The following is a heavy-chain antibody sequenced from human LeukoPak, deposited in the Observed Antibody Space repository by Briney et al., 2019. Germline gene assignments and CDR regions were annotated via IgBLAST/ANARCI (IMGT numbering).Heavy chain of an antibody. J-gene: IGHJ4*02. V-gene: IGHV3-23*01. CDR3: AKDPGVVPAHYFDY. D-gene: IGHD2-2*01. CDR1: GFTFSSYA. CDR2: TGSTGVST. Sequence: GGSLRLSCAASGFTFSSYAMNWVRRAPGKGLEWVSGTGSTGVSTFYADSVKGRFTASRGNSKNTLSLQMNSLRAEDTAVYYCAKDPGVVPAHYFDYWGQGTLVTVSS.